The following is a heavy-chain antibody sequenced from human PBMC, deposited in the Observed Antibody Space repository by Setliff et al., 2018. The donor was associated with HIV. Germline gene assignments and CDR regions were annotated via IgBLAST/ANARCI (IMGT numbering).Heavy chain of an antibody. D-gene: IGHD3-22*01. CDR1: GFTFSRYA. CDR3: AKGSGFYDY. V-gene: IGHV3-53*01. Sequence: GGSLRLSCAVSGFTFSRYAMSWVRQAPGEGLEWVSLIYTGGTTYYADSVKGRFTISRDSSENTLYLQMDSLRVEDTAVYYCAKGSGFYDYWGQGTLVTVSS. CDR2: IYTGGTT. J-gene: IGHJ4*02.